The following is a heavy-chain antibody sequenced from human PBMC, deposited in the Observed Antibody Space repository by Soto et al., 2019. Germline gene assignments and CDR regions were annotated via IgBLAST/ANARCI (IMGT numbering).Heavy chain of an antibody. J-gene: IGHJ4*02. D-gene: IGHD3-22*01. V-gene: IGHV1-3*05. CDR2: INVADGNT. CDR3: APGAPHTSGYYAKEY. Sequence: QVQVVQSGAEEKKPGASVRISCKAFGYTFTPYPIHWVRQAPGQGLEWMAWINVADGNTRYSQRFQGRVTVTRDTAATTAYMELSSLRSEDTAVYFCAPGAPHTSGYYAKEYWGQGTLVTVSS. CDR1: GYTFTPYP.